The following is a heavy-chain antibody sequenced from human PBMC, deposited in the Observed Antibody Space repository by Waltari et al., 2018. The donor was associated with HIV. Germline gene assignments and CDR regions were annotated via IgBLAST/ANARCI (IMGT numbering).Heavy chain of an antibody. D-gene: IGHD3-22*01. Sequence: QVQLVQSGAEVKKPGSSVKVSCKASGGTFSSYAISWVRQAPGQGLEWMGGIIPIFGTANNAQKFQGRVTITADESTSTAYMELSSLRSEDTAVYYCARGTPYYYDSSGNYFQHWGQGTLVTVSS. CDR2: IIPIFGTA. CDR3: ARGTPYYYDSSGNYFQH. V-gene: IGHV1-69*01. CDR1: GGTFSSYA. J-gene: IGHJ1*01.